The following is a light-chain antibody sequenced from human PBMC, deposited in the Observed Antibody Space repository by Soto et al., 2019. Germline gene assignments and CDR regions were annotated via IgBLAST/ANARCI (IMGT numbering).Light chain of an antibody. J-gene: IGLJ2*01. CDR2: GVS. Sequence: QSALTQPASVSGSPGQSITISCTGTNSDLGSYNLVSWYQQRPGKAPKLMIYGVSNRPSGVSNWFSGSKSGNTASLTISGLQAEDEADYYCSSYTSSSTFVLFGGGTKLTVL. CDR3: SSYTSSSTFVL. V-gene: IGLV2-14*02. CDR1: NSDLGSYNL.